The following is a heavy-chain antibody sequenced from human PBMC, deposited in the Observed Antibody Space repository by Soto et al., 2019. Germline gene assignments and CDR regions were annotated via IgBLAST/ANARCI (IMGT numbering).Heavy chain of an antibody. D-gene: IGHD6-13*01. CDR3: AREALYSSGWYYSDY. J-gene: IGHJ4*02. Sequence: GASVKVCCKASGYTFNTHGINWVRQAPGQGLEWMGWISAYNGNTNYAEKVRGRVTMTTDTSTSTAYMELRSLRSDDTAVYYCAREALYSSGWYYSDYWGQGTPVTVSS. V-gene: IGHV1-18*01. CDR2: ISAYNGNT. CDR1: GYTFNTHG.